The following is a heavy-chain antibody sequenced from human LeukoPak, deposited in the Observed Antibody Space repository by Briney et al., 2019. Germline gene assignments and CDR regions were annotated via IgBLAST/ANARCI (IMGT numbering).Heavy chain of an antibody. V-gene: IGHV4-39*01. Sequence: LSETLSLTCTVSGGSISSSSYYWGWIRQPPGKGLEWIGSIYYSGSTYYNPSLKSRVTISVDTSKNQFSLKLSSVTAADTAVYYCASRHCSSTSCYTSWFDPWGQGTLVTVSS. CDR2: IYYSGST. CDR1: GGSISSSSYY. J-gene: IGHJ5*02. D-gene: IGHD2-2*02. CDR3: ASRHCSSTSCYTSWFDP.